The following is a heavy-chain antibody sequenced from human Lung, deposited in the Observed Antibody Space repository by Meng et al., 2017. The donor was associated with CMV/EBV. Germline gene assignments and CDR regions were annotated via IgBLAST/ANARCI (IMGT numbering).Heavy chain of an antibody. J-gene: IGHJ4*02. D-gene: IGHD4-23*01. V-gene: IGHV1-46*01. CDR1: GYTFTSYY. Sequence: ASVKVSXKASGYTFTSYYMHWVRQAPGRGREWMGIINPSGGSTSYAQKFQGRVTMTRDTSTSPVYMELSSLRSEDTAVYYCARVAGGCNSPFDYWGQGTLVTVSS. CDR3: ARVAGGCNSPFDY. CDR2: INPSGGST.